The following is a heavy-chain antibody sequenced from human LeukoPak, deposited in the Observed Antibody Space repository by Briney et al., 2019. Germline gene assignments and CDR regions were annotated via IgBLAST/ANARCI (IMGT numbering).Heavy chain of an antibody. D-gene: IGHD6-13*01. Sequence: SETLSLTCAVYGGSFSGYYWSWVRQPPGKGLEWIGEISHSGNTNYNPSLKSRVIISVDTSKNQFSLKLSSVTAADTAVYYCARGRTGSNSYDKNFVSTFDPWGQGTLVTVSS. J-gene: IGHJ5*02. CDR1: GGSFSGYY. V-gene: IGHV4-34*01. CDR3: ARGRTGSNSYDKNFVSTFDP. CDR2: ISHSGNT.